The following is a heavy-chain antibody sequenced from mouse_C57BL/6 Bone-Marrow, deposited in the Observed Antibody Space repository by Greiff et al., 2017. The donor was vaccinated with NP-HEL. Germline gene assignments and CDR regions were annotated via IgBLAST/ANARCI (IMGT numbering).Heavy chain of an antibody. CDR2: ISDGGSYT. Sequence: EVQGVESGGGLVKPGGSLKLSCAASGFTFSSYAMSWVRQTPEKRLEWVATISDGGSYTYYPDNVKGRFTISRDNAKNNLYLQMSHLKSEDTAMYYCARGDYGSSYGFAYWGQGTLVTVSA. J-gene: IGHJ3*01. CDR3: ARGDYGSSYGFAY. D-gene: IGHD1-1*01. V-gene: IGHV5-4*01. CDR1: GFTFSSYA.